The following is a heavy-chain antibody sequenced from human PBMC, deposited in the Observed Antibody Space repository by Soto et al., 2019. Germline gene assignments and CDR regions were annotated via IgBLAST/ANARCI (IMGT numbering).Heavy chain of an antibody. V-gene: IGHV3-53*01. CDR2: IYSGGST. CDR3: ARVTVSDGGSGYSKFYYGMDV. J-gene: IGHJ6*02. D-gene: IGHD5-12*01. CDR1: GFTVSSNY. Sequence: PGGSLRLSCAASGFTVSSNYMSWVRQAPGKGLEWVSVIYSGGSTYYADSVKGRFTISRDNSKNTLYLQMNSLRAEDTAVYYCARVTVSDGGSGYSKFYYGMDVWGQGTTVTVSS.